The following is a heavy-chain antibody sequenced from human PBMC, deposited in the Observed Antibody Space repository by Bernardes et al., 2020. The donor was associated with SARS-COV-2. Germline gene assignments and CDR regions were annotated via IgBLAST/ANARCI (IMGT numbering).Heavy chain of an antibody. CDR2: ISYSEGT. V-gene: IGHV4-59*11. D-gene: IGHD2-21*01. CDR3: ARFPLRWLQFLDY. J-gene: IGHJ4*02. CDR1: GGSISNHY. Sequence: SETLSLTCTVSGGSISNHYWSWIRQPPGKGLEWIGHISYSEGTNYNPSLHSRVTISVDTSKNQFSLKLNSVTAADTAVYYCARFPLRWLQFLDYWGQGILVTVSS.